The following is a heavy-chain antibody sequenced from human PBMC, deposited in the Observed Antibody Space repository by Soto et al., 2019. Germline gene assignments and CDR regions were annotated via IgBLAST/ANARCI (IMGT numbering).Heavy chain of an antibody. CDR1: GFTFDDYA. Sequence: GGSLRLSCAASGFTFDDYAMHWVRQAPGKGLEWVSGISWNSGSIGYADSVKGRFTISRDNAKNSLYLQMNSLRAEDTALYYCAKDIAWREDDAFDIWGQGTMVTVSS. V-gene: IGHV3-9*01. CDR2: ISWNSGSI. J-gene: IGHJ3*02. D-gene: IGHD3-3*01. CDR3: AKDIAWREDDAFDI.